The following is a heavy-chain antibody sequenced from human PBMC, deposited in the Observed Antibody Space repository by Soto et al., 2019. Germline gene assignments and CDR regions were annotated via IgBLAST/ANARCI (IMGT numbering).Heavy chain of an antibody. CDR2: ISYDGSNK. CDR1: GFTFSSYG. J-gene: IGHJ4*02. CDR3: ATYSSGWYYFDY. D-gene: IGHD6-19*01. Sequence: GGALRLSCAASGFTFSSYGMHWVRQAPDKGLEWVADISYDGSNKYYADSVKGRFTISRDNSKNTLYLQMNSLRAEDTAVYYCATYSSGWYYFDYWGQGTLVTVSS. V-gene: IGHV3-30*03.